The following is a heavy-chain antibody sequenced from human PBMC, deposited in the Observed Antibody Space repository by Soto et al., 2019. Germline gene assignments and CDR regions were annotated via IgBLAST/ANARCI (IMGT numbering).Heavy chain of an antibody. CDR3: AKEESSGWYRTADY. D-gene: IGHD6-19*01. V-gene: IGHV3-30*18. Sequence: QVQLVESGGGVVQPGRSLRLSCAASGFTFSSSGMHWVGQAPGEGLEWVGVIYYDGSEQYYGDSVKGRFTISRDNSKNMLYLQMNSLRDEDTAVYYCAKEESSGWYRTADYWGQGTLVTVSS. CDR1: GFTFSSSG. J-gene: IGHJ4*02. CDR2: IYYDGSEQ.